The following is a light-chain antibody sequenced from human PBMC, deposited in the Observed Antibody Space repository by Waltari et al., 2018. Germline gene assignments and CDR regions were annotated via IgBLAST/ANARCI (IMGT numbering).Light chain of an antibody. CDR1: QTVLYSDNNNY. CDR2: WAS. V-gene: IGKV4-1*01. J-gene: IGKJ2*01. Sequence: DILMTQSPDSLAVSLGEKATISCKSSQTVLYSDNNNYLGWYQQKPGQPPKVLIKWASTREPGVPDRFVGSGSGTDFTLTINSLQAEDVAVYYCQQYFGTPVTFGQGTRLEIK. CDR3: QQYFGTPVT.